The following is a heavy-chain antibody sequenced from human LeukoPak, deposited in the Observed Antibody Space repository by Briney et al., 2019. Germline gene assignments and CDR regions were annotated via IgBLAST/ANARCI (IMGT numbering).Heavy chain of an antibody. CDR1: AYSISSGNW. J-gene: IGHJ4*02. CDR3: ARARGDFWSGYYVDY. D-gene: IGHD3-3*01. CDR2: IFYSGST. V-gene: IGHV4-28*03. Sequence: SETLSLTCAVSAYSISSGNWWGWIRQPPGKGLEWIGHIFYSGSTYYNPSLKSRVTLSVDTSKNQFSLKLSSVTAADTAVYYCARARGDFWSGYYVDYWGQGTLVTVSS.